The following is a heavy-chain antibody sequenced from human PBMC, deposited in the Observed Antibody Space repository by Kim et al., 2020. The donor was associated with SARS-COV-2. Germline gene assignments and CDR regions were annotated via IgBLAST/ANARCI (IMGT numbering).Heavy chain of an antibody. D-gene: IGHD3-10*01. Sequence: GGSLRLSCAASGFTFSSYGMHWVRQAPGKGLEWVAVIWYDGSNKYYADSVKGRFTISRDNSKNTLYLQMNSLRAEDTAVYYCARPQGGIYGSGSYYNGPLDLWGRGTLVTVSS. CDR3: ARPQGGIYGSGSYYNGPLDL. J-gene: IGHJ2*01. CDR1: GFTFSSYG. V-gene: IGHV3-33*01. CDR2: IWYDGSNK.